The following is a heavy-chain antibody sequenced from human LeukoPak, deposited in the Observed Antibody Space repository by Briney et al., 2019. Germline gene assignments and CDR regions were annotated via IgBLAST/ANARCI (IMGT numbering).Heavy chain of an antibody. V-gene: IGHV3-23*01. J-gene: IGHJ4*02. CDR2: INAGGGIT. D-gene: IGHD6-13*01. Sequence: GGSLRLSCEGSRFSFANYAMSWVRQTPGKGLDWISAINAGGGITYYADSVKGRFTISRDNSKNTLYLQMDSLRVEDSAVYYCARDPSSWIFDYWGQGTLVTVSS. CDR1: RFSFANYA. CDR3: ARDPSSWIFDY.